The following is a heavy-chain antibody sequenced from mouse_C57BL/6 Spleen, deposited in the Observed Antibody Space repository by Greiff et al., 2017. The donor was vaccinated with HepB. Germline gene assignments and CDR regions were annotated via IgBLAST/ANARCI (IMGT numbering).Heavy chain of an antibody. D-gene: IGHD4-1*01. CDR1: GFTFSSYT. Sequence: EVMLVESGGGLVKPGGSLKLSCAASGFTFSSYTMSWVRQTPEKRLEWVATISGGGGNTYYPDSVKGRFTISRDNAKNTLYLQMSSLRSEDTALYYCARKEAGTFYYAMDYWGQGTSVTVSS. V-gene: IGHV5-9*01. J-gene: IGHJ4*01. CDR2: ISGGGGNT. CDR3: ARKEAGTFYYAMDY.